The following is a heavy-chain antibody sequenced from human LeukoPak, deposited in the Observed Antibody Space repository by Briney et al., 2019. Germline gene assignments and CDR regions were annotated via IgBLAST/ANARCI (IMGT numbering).Heavy chain of an antibody. V-gene: IGHV1-3*01. J-gene: IGHJ4*02. CDR2: VSGGNGNT. CDR3: ARAFSASSSTIDY. D-gene: IGHD6-6*01. Sequence: ASVNVSCKTSGYIFSNYDINWVRQAPGQGLEWMGWVSGGNGNTKYSEKFQGRITITRDTSATTAYLELSSLRSEDSTVYFCARAFSASSSTIDYWGQGTLVIVSP. CDR1: GYIFSNYD.